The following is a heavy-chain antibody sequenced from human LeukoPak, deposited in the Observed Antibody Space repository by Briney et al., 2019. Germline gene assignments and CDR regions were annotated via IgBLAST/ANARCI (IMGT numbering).Heavy chain of an antibody. CDR1: GYSFPSFW. V-gene: IGHV5-51*01. CDR3: ARRVDGFDI. CDR2: IHPTDSDT. Sequence: GESLKISCKGSGYSFPSFWIGWVRQMPGKGLEWMGIIHPTDSDTRYSPSFQGQVTISADKSTSTTYLQWSSLKASDTAMYYCARRVDGFDIWGQGTMVTVSS. J-gene: IGHJ3*02.